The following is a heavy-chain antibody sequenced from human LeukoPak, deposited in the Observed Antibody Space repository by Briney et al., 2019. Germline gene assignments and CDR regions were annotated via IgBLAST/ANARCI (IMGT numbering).Heavy chain of an antibody. CDR3: ARLRIAAAGGEVWFDP. CDR2: IYYSGNT. CDR1: GGSISSYY. D-gene: IGHD6-13*01. J-gene: IGHJ5*02. Sequence: SETLSLTCTVSGGSISSYYWSWIRQPPGKGLEWIGYIYYSGNTNYNPSLKSRVTISVDTSKHQFSLKLSSVTAADTAVYYCARLRIAAAGGEVWFDPWGQGTLVTVSS. V-gene: IGHV4-59*08.